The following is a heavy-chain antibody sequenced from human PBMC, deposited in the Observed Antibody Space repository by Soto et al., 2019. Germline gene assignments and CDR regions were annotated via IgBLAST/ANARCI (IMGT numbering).Heavy chain of an antibody. V-gene: IGHV1-69*06. Sequence: QVQLVPSGAEVKKPGSSVKVSCQASGGTFSSYAISCVRQAPGQGLEWMGGIIPIFGTANYAQKFQGRVTITADKSTRTAYMELSRLRSEDTAVYDGARGHFRDSSGWGQDYLCQGTLVTVSS. CDR2: IIPIFGTA. J-gene: IGHJ4*02. D-gene: IGHD6-19*01. CDR3: ARGHFRDSSGWGQDY. CDR1: GGTFSSYA.